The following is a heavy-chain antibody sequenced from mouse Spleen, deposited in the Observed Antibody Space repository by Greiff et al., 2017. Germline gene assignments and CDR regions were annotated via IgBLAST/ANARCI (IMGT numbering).Heavy chain of an antibody. J-gene: IGHJ3*01. Sequence: VQGVESGAELARPGASVKLSCKASGYTFTSYGISWVKQRTGQGLEWIGEIYPRSGNTYYNEKFKGKATLTADKSSSTAYMELRSLTSEDSAVYFCARGGSSSFAYWGQGTLVTVSA. D-gene: IGHD1-1*01. CDR3: ARGGSSSFAY. CDR2: IYPRSGNT. CDR1: GYTFTSYG. V-gene: IGHV1-81*01.